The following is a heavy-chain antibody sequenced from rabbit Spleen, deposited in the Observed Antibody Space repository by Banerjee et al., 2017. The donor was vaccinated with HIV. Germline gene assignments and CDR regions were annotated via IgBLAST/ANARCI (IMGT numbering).Heavy chain of an antibody. CDR2: IAGGGSNT. CDR3: ARGNYYTFGYAGYAQNYFNL. Sequence: QQLVESGGGLVKPGTSLTLTCTASGSDISNYYMGWVRQAPGKGLEWIGCIAGGGSNTWYASWAKGRFTIFRTSSTTVTLQMTSLTAADTATYFCARGNYYTFGYAGYAQNYFNLWGQGTLVTVS. V-gene: IGHV1S40*01. J-gene: IGHJ4*01. D-gene: IGHD6-1*01. CDR1: GSDISNYY.